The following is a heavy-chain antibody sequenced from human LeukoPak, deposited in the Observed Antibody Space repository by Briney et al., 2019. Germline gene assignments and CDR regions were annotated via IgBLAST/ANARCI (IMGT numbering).Heavy chain of an antibody. V-gene: IGHV3-33*06. D-gene: IGHD4-11*01. J-gene: IGHJ4*02. CDR3: AKDAQRGFDYSDSLEY. CDR1: GFIFNHHA. CDR2: IWSDKSNR. Sequence: GGSLRLSCAASGFIFNHHAMHWVRQAPGKGLQWVAVIWSDKSNRFYADSVRGRFTISRDDSRKTVYLQMERLTAEDTAIYYCAKDAQRGFDYSDSLEYWGQGALVTVAS.